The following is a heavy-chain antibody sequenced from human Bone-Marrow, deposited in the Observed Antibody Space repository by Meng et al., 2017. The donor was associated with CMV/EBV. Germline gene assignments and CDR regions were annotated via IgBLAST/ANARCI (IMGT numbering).Heavy chain of an antibody. CDR3: ARGGKQTPYGIVVVITEDWFDP. CDR2: INPNSGGT. V-gene: IGHV1-2*02. CDR1: GYTFTGYY. D-gene: IGHD3-22*01. Sequence: ASVKVSCKASGYTFTGYYMHWVRQAPGQGLEWMGWINPNSGGTNYAQKFQGRVTTTRDTSISTAYMELSRLRSDDTAVYYCARGGKQTPYGIVVVITEDWFDPWGQGTLVTVSS. J-gene: IGHJ5*02.